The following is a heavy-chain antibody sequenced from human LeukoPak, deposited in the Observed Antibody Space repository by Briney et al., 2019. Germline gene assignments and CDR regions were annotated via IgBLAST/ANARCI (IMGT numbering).Heavy chain of an antibody. J-gene: IGHJ6*03. CDR3: AKGGYCSGGSCLVYYYYYYVDV. V-gene: IGHV3-23*01. Sequence: PGGSLRLSCAASGFTFSSYAMSWVRQAPGKGLEWVSAISGSGGSTYYADSVKGRFTISRDNSKNTLYLQMNSLRAEDTAVYYCAKGGYCSGGSCLVYYYYYYVDVWGKGTTVTVSS. CDR2: ISGSGGST. D-gene: IGHD2-15*01. CDR1: GFTFSSYA.